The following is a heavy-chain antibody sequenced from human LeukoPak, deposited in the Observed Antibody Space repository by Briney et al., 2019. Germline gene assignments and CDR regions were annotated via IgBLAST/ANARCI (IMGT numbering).Heavy chain of an antibody. CDR3: ARDGRLPMGGRGNYFDS. Sequence: SVKVSCKASGYTFTGYYMHWVRQAPGQGLEWMGGIIPILSTITYAQEFQGRVTVTADESTNTAYMELSSLISEDTAVYYCARDGRLPMGGRGNYFDSWGQGTLVIVSS. V-gene: IGHV1-69*13. D-gene: IGHD2-8*01. CDR1: GYTFTGYY. J-gene: IGHJ4*02. CDR2: IIPILSTI.